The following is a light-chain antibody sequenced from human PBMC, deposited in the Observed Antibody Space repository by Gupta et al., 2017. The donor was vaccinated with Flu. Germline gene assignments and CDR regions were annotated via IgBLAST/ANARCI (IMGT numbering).Light chain of an antibody. CDR3: GTWDSSLSGFWV. CDR1: STNIGKYF. CDR2: EDI. J-gene: IGLJ3*02. V-gene: IGLV1-51*01. Sequence: VTISCSGSSTNIGKYFVSWYQQFPGTAPKLLIYEDIKRPSGIPDRFSGSKSGTPATLGITGPQTGDEADYYCGTWDSSLSGFWVFGGGTKLTVL.